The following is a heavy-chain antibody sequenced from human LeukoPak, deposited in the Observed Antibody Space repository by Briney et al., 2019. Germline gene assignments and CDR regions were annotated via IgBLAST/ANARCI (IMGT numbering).Heavy chain of an antibody. Sequence: SVKVSCKASGGTFSSYAISWVRQAPGQGLEWMGGIIPIFGTANYAQKFQGRVTITADESTSTAYMELSSLRSEDTAVYYCARDPLAYCGGDCSNDAFDIWGQGTMVTVSS. J-gene: IGHJ3*02. CDR2: IIPIFGTA. CDR3: ARDPLAYCGGDCSNDAFDI. V-gene: IGHV1-69*13. D-gene: IGHD2-21*02. CDR1: GGTFSSYA.